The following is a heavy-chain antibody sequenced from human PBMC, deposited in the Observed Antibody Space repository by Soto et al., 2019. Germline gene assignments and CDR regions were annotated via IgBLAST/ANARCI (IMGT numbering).Heavy chain of an antibody. D-gene: IGHD1-1*01. CDR2: IAPSDTYT. J-gene: IGHJ4*02. Sequence: EVQLVQSGAEVKKPGESLRFSCKGCGYSCTSYWISWVRQMPGKVLEWMGRIAPSDTYTYYSPSFQGHVTIPADKSISTAYLQWSSLKASDTAMYYCARHVVGARGWVEEPLWGQGTLVTVSS. V-gene: IGHV5-10-1*01. CDR3: ARHVVGARGWVEEPL. CDR1: GYSCTSYW.